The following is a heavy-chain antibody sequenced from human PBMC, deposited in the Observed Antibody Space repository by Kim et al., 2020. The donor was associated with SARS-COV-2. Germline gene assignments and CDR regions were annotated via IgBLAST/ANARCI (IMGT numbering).Heavy chain of an antibody. Sequence: GGSLRLSCAASGFTFSSYEMNWVRRAPGKVLEGGSYISSSGSTIYYADSVKGRFTISRDNAKNSLYLQMNSLGAEDTAVYYCARDSLRGVGAIDYWGKGTMLTGSS. CDR1: GFTFSSYE. CDR2: ISSSGSTI. CDR3: ARDSLRGVGAIDY. J-gene: IGHJ4*02. V-gene: IGHV3-48*03. D-gene: IGHD3-10*01.